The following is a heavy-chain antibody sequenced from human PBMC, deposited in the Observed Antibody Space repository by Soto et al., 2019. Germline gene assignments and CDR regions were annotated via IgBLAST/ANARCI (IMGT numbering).Heavy chain of an antibody. J-gene: IGHJ4*02. CDR3: AIPQDRGGRTTFIY. CDR1: GFTFGNYW. D-gene: IGHD3-16*01. V-gene: IGHV3-74*01. Sequence: LRLSCAASGFTFGNYWMHWVRQAPGKGLEWVSRMNSDGSTTNYADSVKGRFTISRDNAENSLYLQMNSLRAEDTALYYCAIPQDRGGRTTFIYWGQGTQVTVSS. CDR2: MNSDGSTT.